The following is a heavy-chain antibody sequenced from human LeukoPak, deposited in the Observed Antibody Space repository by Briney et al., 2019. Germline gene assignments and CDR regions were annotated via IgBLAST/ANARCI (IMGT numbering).Heavy chain of an antibody. D-gene: IGHD1-26*01. J-gene: IGHJ4*02. V-gene: IGHV1-2*02. CDR3: ARDSGLGPTWHPFDH. CDR1: GYTFTGYY. Sequence: ASVKVSCKASGYTFTGYYMHWVRQAPGQGLEWMGWINPKSGDTNYAQKFRGRVTMTRDTSISTAYMELSGLRSDDTAVYYCARDSGLGPTWHPFDHWGQGTPVTVSS. CDR2: INPKSGDT.